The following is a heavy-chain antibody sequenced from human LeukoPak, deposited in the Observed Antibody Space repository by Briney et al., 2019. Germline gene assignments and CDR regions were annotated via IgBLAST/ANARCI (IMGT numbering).Heavy chain of an antibody. CDR1: GFTFSSYA. V-gene: IGHV3-64*01. CDR2: ISSNGGST. Sequence: PGGSLRLSCAASGFTFSSYAMHWVRQAPGKGLEYVSAISSNGGSTYYANSVKGRFTISRDNSKNTLYLQMGGLRAEDMAVYYCARDSIDVVVVADTKWVNWFDPWGQGTLVTVSS. CDR3: ARDSIDVVVVADTKWVNWFDP. J-gene: IGHJ5*02. D-gene: IGHD2-15*01.